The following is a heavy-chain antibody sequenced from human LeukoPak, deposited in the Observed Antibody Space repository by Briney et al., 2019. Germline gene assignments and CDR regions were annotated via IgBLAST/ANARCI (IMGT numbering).Heavy chain of an antibody. CDR2: ISAYNGNT. J-gene: IGHJ4*02. CDR3: ARAVHSIAVAGY. CDR1: VYTFTSYG. D-gene: IGHD6-19*01. V-gene: IGHV1-18*01. Sequence: ASVKVSCKASVYTFTSYGISWGRQTPGQGLEWMGWISAYNGNTNYAQKLQGRVSMTTDTSTSTAYMELRSLRSDDTAVYYCARAVHSIAVAGYWGQGTLVTVS.